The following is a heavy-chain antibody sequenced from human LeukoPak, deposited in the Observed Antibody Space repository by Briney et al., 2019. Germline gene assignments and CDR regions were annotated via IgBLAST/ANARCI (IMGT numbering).Heavy chain of an antibody. V-gene: IGHV4-30-4*07. J-gene: IGHJ4*02. CDR2: IYYSGST. CDR1: GCSISSGGYS. Sequence: PSETLSLICAVSGCSISSGGYSWSWIRQPRGKGLEWIGYIYYSGSTYYNPSLKSRVTISVDTSKNQFSLKLSSVTAADTAVYYCARGLDYWGQGTLVTVSS. CDR3: ARGLDY.